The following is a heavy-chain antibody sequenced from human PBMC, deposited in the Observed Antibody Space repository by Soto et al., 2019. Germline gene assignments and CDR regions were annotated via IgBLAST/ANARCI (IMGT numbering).Heavy chain of an antibody. J-gene: IGHJ6*02. V-gene: IGHV4-30-4*08. CDR1: GGSIKNYF. D-gene: IGHD3-16*01. CDR2: IFSSGTT. Sequence: ASETLSLTCTVSGGSIKNYFWSWIRQPPGKGLEWIGYIFSSGTTYYNPSLKSRLTMSLDASQNQFSLKLNSLTDADTAVYFCARVPSPFDYYYAMDVWGQGTTVTVSS. CDR3: ARVPSPFDYYYAMDV.